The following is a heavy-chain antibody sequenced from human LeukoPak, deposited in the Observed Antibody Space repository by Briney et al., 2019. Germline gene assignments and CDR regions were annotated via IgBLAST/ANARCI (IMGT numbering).Heavy chain of an antibody. V-gene: IGHV5-51*01. CDR2: IYPGDSDT. J-gene: IGHJ4*02. Sequence: GESLNISCKGSGYSFTSYWIGWVRQMPGKGLEWMGIIYPGDSDTRYSPSFQGQVTISADKSISTAYLQWSSLKASDTAMYYCARHYDILTGYSDYWGQGTLVTVSS. D-gene: IGHD3-9*01. CDR1: GYSFTSYW. CDR3: ARHYDILTGYSDY.